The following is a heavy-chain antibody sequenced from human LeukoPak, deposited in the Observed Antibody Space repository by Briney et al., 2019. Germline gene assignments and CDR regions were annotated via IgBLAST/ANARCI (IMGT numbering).Heavy chain of an antibody. Sequence: SETLSLTCAVYGGSFSGYYWSWIRQPPGKGLEWIGEINHSGSTNYNPSLKSRVTISVDTSKNKSLLKLSPRPAADTAVDYCARRTTGYYRDFDYWGQGTLVTVSS. D-gene: IGHD3-9*01. CDR3: ARRTTGYYRDFDY. V-gene: IGHV4-34*01. CDR1: GGSFSGYY. CDR2: INHSGST. J-gene: IGHJ4*02.